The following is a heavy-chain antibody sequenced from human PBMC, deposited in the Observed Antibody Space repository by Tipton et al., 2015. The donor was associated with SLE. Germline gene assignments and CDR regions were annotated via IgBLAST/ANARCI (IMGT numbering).Heavy chain of an antibody. CDR3: AREPGDWGSDY. D-gene: IGHD7-27*01. CDR1: GFTFSSYR. V-gene: IGHV3-21*01. Sequence: SLRLSCAASGFTFSSYRMNWVRQAPGKGLEWVSSISSRGSYIYYADSVKGRFTISRDNAKNSLYLQLNSLRAEDTAVYYCAREPGDWGSDYWGQGTLVTVSS. CDR2: ISSRGSYI. J-gene: IGHJ4*02.